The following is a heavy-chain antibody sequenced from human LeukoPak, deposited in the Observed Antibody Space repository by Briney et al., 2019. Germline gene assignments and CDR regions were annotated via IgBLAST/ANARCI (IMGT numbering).Heavy chain of an antibody. V-gene: IGHV1-3*01. CDR3: ARDEDPDDYRGYYWHY. D-gene: IGHD3-22*01. J-gene: IGHJ4*02. CDR2: INAGNGNT. CDR1: GYTFTNYA. Sequence: ASVKVSCKASGYTFTNYAIHWVRQAPGQRLEWMGWINAGNGNTKYSQKFQGRVTITRDTSASTADMEVSSLRSEDTAVYYCARDEDPDDYRGYYWHYWGQGTLVSVSS.